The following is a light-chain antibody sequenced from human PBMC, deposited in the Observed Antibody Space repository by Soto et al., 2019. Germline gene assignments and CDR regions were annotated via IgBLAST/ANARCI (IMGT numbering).Light chain of an antibody. CDR3: QQYNDNWT. V-gene: IGKV1-5*03. CDR1: QIISSW. Sequence: DIQMTQSPSTLSASVGDKVTITCRASQIISSWLAWYQQKPGTAPKLLIYKASTLQSGVPSRFSGSGSGTEFTLTISSLQPDDSATYYCQQYNDNWTFGQGTKVDIK. J-gene: IGKJ1*01. CDR2: KAS.